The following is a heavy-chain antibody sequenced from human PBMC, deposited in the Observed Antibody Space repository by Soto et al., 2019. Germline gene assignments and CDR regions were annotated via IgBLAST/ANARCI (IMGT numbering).Heavy chain of an antibody. D-gene: IGHD6-13*01. CDR2: IYHSGGT. J-gene: IGHJ6*02. V-gene: IGHV4-4*02. CDR1: GGSISSSNW. CDR3: ARWGLAAVTSTGMDV. Sequence: SETLSLTCAVSGGSISSSNWWSWVRQPPGKGLEWIGEIYHSGGTNYNPSLKSRVTISVDKSKNQFSLKLSSVTAADTAVYYCARWGLAAVTSTGMDVWGQGTTVTVSS.